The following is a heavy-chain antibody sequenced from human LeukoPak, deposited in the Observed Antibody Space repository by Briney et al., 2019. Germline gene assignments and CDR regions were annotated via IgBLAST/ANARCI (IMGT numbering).Heavy chain of an antibody. J-gene: IGHJ4*02. CDR1: GFTSDRYT. Sequence: GGSLRLSCATSGFTSDRYTIHWVRQAPGKGLEWVSLAGWVGGTTYYSDSVRGRFTISRDSGKNSVYLQMNSLTTDDTAFYFCAKELDTMFFDYWGQGALVTVSS. V-gene: IGHV3-43*01. CDR3: AKELDTMFFDY. D-gene: IGHD3-10*02. CDR2: AGWVGGTT.